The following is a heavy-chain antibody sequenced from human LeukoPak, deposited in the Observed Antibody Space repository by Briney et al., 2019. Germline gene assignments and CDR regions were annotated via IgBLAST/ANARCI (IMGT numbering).Heavy chain of an antibody. Sequence: SETLSLTCTVSDDSISHYYWSWIRQPAGKGLEWIGHIYTRGSTNYNPSFKSRVTMSVDTSKNQFSLRLSSVTAADPAVYYCARGSIGWKYGGTIYYYGMDVWGQGTTVTVSS. CDR1: DDSISHYY. V-gene: IGHV4-4*07. CDR2: IYTRGST. D-gene: IGHD1-7*01. CDR3: ARGSIGWKYGGTIYYYGMDV. J-gene: IGHJ6*02.